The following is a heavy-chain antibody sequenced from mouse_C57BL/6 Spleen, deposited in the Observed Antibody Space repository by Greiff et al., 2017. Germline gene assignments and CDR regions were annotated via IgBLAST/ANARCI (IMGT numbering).Heavy chain of an antibody. Sequence: QQSCKASGYTFTSYWMHWVKQRPGRGLEWIGRIDPNSGGTKYNEKFKSKATLTVDKPASTAYMQLSSLTSEDSAVYYCAPLITTVVAPRFDVWGTGTTVTVSS. CDR2: IDPNSGGT. D-gene: IGHD1-1*01. V-gene: IGHV1-72*01. J-gene: IGHJ1*03. CDR3: APLITTVVAPRFDV. CDR1: GYTFTSYW.